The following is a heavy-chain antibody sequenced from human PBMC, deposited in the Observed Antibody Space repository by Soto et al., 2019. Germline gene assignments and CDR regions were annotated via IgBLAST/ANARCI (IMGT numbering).Heavy chain of an antibody. CDR1: GFTFSSYS. V-gene: IGHV3-21*01. Sequence: PGGSLRLSCAASGFTFSSYSMNWVRQAPGKGLEWVSPISSSSSYIYYADSVKGRFTISRDNAKNSLYLQMNSLRAEDTAVYYCARDDIVATPASGMDVWGQGTTVTVSS. J-gene: IGHJ6*02. D-gene: IGHD5-12*01. CDR3: ARDDIVATPASGMDV. CDR2: ISSSSSYI.